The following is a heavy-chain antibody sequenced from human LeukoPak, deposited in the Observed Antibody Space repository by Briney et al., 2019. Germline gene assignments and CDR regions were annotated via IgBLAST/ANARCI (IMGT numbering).Heavy chain of an antibody. CDR3: VRNSGELGA. J-gene: IGHJ5*02. CDR1: GFTVSNNY. D-gene: IGHD2-21*01. CDR2: IYSAGGT. V-gene: IGHV3-53*01. Sequence: PGGSLRLSCAASGFTVSNNYMGWVRRAAGKGLEWVALIYSAGGTYYADPVKGRFTISRDNSKNTLHLQMNSLRAEDTAVYYCVRNSGELGAWGQGTLVTVSS.